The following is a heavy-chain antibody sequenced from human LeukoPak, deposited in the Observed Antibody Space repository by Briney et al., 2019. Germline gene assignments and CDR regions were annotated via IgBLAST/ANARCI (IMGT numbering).Heavy chain of an antibody. CDR3: AKGRSAAAGTGIGYFDY. D-gene: IGHD6-13*01. CDR1: EFTFIDYA. J-gene: IGHJ4*02. CDR2: ISGSGGST. Sequence: PGGSLRLSCAASEFTFIDYAMNSVPQAPGKGLEYVSGISGSGGSTYHADSVKGRFTISRDNSKNTLYLQMNSLRGEDTAVYYCAKGRSAAAGTGIGYFDYWGQGILVTVSS. V-gene: IGHV3-23*01.